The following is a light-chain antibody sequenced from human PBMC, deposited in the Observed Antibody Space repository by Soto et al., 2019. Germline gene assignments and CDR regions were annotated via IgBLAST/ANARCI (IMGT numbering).Light chain of an antibody. V-gene: IGKV3D-15*01. CDR2: YIS. Sequence: EIGMTLSPATLSVSPGETASLSCRASQSAGNFLACYQQKPGQAPRLLIYYISTRATGIPARFSGSGSGTEFTLTINSLQSEDSAVYYCQQHNQLPITFGQGTSLDI. CDR1: QSAGNF. J-gene: IGKJ5*01. CDR3: QQHNQLPIT.